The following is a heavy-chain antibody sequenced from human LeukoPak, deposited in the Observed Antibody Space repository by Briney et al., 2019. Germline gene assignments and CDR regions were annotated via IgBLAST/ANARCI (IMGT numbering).Heavy chain of an antibody. CDR3: AASTYGSGSYVGFDS. J-gene: IGHJ4*02. V-gene: IGHV3-23*01. Sequence: PGGSLRLSCAASGFIFNNYGLIWVRQAPGKGLEWVSAISNDGGGTQYADFVEGRFTISRDNSKNTLFLQMSSLKASDTAMYYCAASTYGSGSYVGFDSWGQGTLVTVSS. CDR2: ISNDGGGT. CDR1: GFIFNNYG. D-gene: IGHD3-10*01.